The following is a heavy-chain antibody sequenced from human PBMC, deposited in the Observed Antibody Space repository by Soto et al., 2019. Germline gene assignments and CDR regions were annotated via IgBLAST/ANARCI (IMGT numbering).Heavy chain of an antibody. V-gene: IGHV4-30-2*01. CDR3: ARGQGAAAGHSNFDY. D-gene: IGHD6-13*01. CDR2: IYDSGNT. CDR1: GGSISGTTYS. Sequence: QLQLQESGSGLVKPSQTLSLTCAVSGGSISGTTYSWSWIRQPPGKGLEWIGYIYDSGNTYYNPSLKSQFSISVDRSKNQFSLKLSSVTAADTPVYYCARGQGAAAGHSNFDYWGQGALVTVSS. J-gene: IGHJ4*02.